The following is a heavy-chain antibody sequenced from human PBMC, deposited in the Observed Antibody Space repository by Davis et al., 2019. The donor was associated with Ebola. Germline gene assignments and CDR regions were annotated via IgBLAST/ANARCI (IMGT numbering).Heavy chain of an antibody. Sequence: GGSLRLSCAASGFTFSGSAMHWVRQASGKGLEWVGRIRSKANSYATAYAASVKGRFTISRDDSKNTAYLQMNSLKTEDTAVYYCTSVVPAASSEPDKDVWGQGTTVTVSS. CDR3: TSVVPAASSEPDKDV. D-gene: IGHD2-2*01. CDR2: IRSKANSYAT. V-gene: IGHV3-73*01. CDR1: GFTFSGSA. J-gene: IGHJ6*02.